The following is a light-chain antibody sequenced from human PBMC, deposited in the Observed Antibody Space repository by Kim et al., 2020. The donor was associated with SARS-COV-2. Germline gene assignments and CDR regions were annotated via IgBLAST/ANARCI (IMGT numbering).Light chain of an antibody. J-gene: IGLJ2*01. Sequence: SYELTQPPSVSVSPGQTASITCSGDKLGDKYACWYQQKPGQSPVLVIYRDSKRPSGIPERFSGSNSGNTATLTISGTQAMDEADYYCQAWDSSTVVFGVG. V-gene: IGLV3-1*01. CDR1: KLGDKY. CDR3: QAWDSSTVV. CDR2: RDS.